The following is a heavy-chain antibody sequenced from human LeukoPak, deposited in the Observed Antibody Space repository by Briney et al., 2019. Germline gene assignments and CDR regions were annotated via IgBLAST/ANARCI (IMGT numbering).Heavy chain of an antibody. Sequence: PSQTLSLTCTVSGGSISSGGYYWSWIRQHPGKGLEWIGYIYYSGSTYYNPSLKSRVTISIDASKNQFSLRLSSVTAADTAVYYCTRGGELMNFWGQGTLVTVSS. J-gene: IGHJ4*02. CDR2: IYYSGST. V-gene: IGHV4-31*03. D-gene: IGHD1-26*01. CDR1: GGSISSGGYY. CDR3: TRGGELMNF.